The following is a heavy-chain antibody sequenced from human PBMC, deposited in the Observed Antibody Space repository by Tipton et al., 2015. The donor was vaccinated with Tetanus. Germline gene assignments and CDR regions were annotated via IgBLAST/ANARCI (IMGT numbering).Heavy chain of an antibody. CDR2: IFYAGST. CDR1: GVSISSYY. D-gene: IGHD4-23*01. V-gene: IGHV4-59*01. J-gene: IGHJ4*02. CDR3: ARERSGGLFEY. Sequence: PGLVKPSETLSLTCTVSGVSISSYYWSWIRQSPGKGLEWIGYIFYAGSTNSNPSLKSRVTISLDMSKNQFSLRLTSATAADTAVYYCARERSGGLFEYWGQGTLVTVSS.